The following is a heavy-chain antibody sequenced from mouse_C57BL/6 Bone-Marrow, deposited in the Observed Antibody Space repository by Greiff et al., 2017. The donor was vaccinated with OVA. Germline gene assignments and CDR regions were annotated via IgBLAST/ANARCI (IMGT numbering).Heavy chain of an antibody. CDR1: GYTFTDYY. V-gene: IGHV1-76*01. D-gene: IGHD4-1*01. Sequence: QVQLQQSGAELVRPGASVKLSCKASGYTFTDYYINWVKQRPGQGLEWIARIYPGSGNTYYNEKFKGKATLTAEKSSSTAYMQLSSLTSEDSAVYFCARAWAWFAYWSQGTLVTVSA. J-gene: IGHJ3*01. CDR3: ARAWAWFAY. CDR2: IYPGSGNT.